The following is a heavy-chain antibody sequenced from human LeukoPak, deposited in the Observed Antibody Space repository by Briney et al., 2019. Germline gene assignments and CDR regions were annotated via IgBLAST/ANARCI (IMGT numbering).Heavy chain of an antibody. D-gene: IGHD6-19*01. V-gene: IGHV3-48*03. CDR2: ISSSGSTI. Sequence: QPGGSLRLSCAASGFTFSSYEMNWVRQAPGKGLEWVSYISSSGSTIYYADSVKGRFTISRDNAKNSLYLQMNSLRAEDTAVYYCARVAAGYYGVDVWGKGTTVSVSS. CDR3: ARVAAGYYGVDV. J-gene: IGHJ6*04. CDR1: GFTFSSYE.